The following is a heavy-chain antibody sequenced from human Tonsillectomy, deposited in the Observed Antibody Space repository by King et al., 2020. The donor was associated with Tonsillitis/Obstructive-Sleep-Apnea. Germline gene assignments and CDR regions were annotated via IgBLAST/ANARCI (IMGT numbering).Heavy chain of an antibody. V-gene: IGHV3-48*03. CDR3: ARGLFWL. CDR2: ISMSGDAT. Sequence: VQLMESGGGLVQPGGSQRLSCVASGFSFYNYEMNWIRQAPGKGLEWLSYISMSGDATFYADSVKGRFTISRDNSKKSLYLQMNSLRAEDTAIYYCARGLFWLWGQGVLVTVSP. D-gene: IGHD3-3*01. J-gene: IGHJ1*01. CDR1: GFSFYNYE.